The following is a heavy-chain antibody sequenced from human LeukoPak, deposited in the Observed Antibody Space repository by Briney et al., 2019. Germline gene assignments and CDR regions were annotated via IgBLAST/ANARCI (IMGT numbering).Heavy chain of an antibody. Sequence: SVKVSCKASGGTFSSYAISWVRQAPGQGLEWMGGIIPIFGTANYAQKFQGRVTITADESTSTAYMELGSLRSEDTAVYYCARGGLVTYYDYVWGSYRYPNYYYYGMDVWGQGTTVTVSS. D-gene: IGHD3-16*02. J-gene: IGHJ6*02. CDR3: ARGGLVTYYDYVWGSYRYPNYYYYGMDV. CDR1: GGTFSSYA. CDR2: IIPIFGTA. V-gene: IGHV1-69*13.